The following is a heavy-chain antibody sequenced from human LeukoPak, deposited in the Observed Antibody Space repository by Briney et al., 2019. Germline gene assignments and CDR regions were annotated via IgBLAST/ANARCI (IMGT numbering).Heavy chain of an antibody. V-gene: IGHV3-48*03. CDR3: ARDPGYSSTGVDAFDI. Sequence: GGSLRLSCTASGFAFSIYEMDWVRQAPGKGLEWVSYISSSGNYIQYAESVKGRFTISRDNAEKSLFLQMNSLRDEDTAVYYCARDPGYSSTGVDAFDIWGRGTMVTVSS. CDR1: GFAFSIYE. J-gene: IGHJ3*02. CDR2: ISSSGNYI. D-gene: IGHD6-13*01.